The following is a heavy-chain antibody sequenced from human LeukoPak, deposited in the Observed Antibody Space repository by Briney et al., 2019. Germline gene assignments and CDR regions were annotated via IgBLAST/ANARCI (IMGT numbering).Heavy chain of an antibody. V-gene: IGHV3-23*01. J-gene: IGHJ4*02. D-gene: IGHD2-21*01. CDR2: ISVGGGDT. CDR3: AKLNLGEMAYFDS. Sequence: GSLRLSCEASGFIISSYVMGWVRQAPGKGLEWVSSISVGGGDTFTADSVKGRFTITRENSKNTLYLQMMGLRVEDTAIYYCAKLNLGEMAYFDSWGQGILVTVSS. CDR1: GFIISSYV.